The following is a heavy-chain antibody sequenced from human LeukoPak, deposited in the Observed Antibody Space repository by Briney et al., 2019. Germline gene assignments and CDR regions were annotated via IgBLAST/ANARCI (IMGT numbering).Heavy chain of an antibody. CDR2: IYTSGST. V-gene: IGHV4-4*07. D-gene: IGHD1-26*01. CDR1: GGSISSYY. J-gene: IGHJ4*02. CDR3: AREYSGSSREFDY. Sequence: SETLSLTCTVSGGSISSYYWSWIRQPAGKGLEWIGRIYTSGSTNYNASLKSRVSMSVDTSKNQFSLKLSSVTAADTAVFYCAREYSGSSREFDYWGQGTLVTVSS.